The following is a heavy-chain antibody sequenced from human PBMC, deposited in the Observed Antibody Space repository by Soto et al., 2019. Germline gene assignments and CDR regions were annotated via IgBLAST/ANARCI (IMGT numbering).Heavy chain of an antibody. CDR3: AVSPPYSSGHDDAFDI. CDR1: GGTFSSYA. Sequence: RASVKVSCKASGGTFSSYAISWVRQAPGQGLEWMGGIIPIFGTANYAQKFQGRVTITADESTSTAYMELSSLRAEDTAVYYCAVSPPYSSGHDDAFDIWGQGTMVTVSS. D-gene: IGHD6-19*01. CDR2: IIPIFGTA. V-gene: IGHV1-69*13. J-gene: IGHJ3*02.